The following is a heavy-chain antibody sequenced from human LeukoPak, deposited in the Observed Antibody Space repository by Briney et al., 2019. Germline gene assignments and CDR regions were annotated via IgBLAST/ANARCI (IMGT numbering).Heavy chain of an antibody. CDR3: AREGTVVRKTSFDY. Sequence: GGSLRLSCAASGFTFSSYAMHWVRQAPGKGLEWVAVISYDGSNKYYADSVKGRFTISRDNSKNTLYLQMNSLRVEDTAVYYCAREGTVVRKTSFDYWGQGTLVTVSS. D-gene: IGHD4-23*01. J-gene: IGHJ4*02. CDR2: ISYDGSNK. CDR1: GFTFSSYA. V-gene: IGHV3-30*04.